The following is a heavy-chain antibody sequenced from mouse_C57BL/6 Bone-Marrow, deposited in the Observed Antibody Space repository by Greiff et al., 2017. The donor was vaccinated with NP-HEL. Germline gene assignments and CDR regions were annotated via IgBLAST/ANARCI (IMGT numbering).Heavy chain of an antibody. CDR3: ARPVRYAMDY. V-gene: IGHV1-81*01. CDR2: IYPRSGNT. CDR1: GYTFTSYG. Sequence: VKLMESGAELARPGASVKLSCKASGYTFTSYGISWVKQRTGQGLEWIGEIYPRSGNTYYNEKFKGKATLTADKSSSTAYMELRSLTSEDSAVYFCARPVRYAMDYWGQGTSVTVSS. J-gene: IGHJ4*01.